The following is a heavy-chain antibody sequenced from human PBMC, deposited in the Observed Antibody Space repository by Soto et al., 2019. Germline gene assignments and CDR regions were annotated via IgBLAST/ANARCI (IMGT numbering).Heavy chain of an antibody. CDR2: ISGSGGST. J-gene: IGHJ4*02. CDR1: GFTFSSYA. CDR3: ASRGSGSSYAC. V-gene: IGHV3-23*01. Sequence: EVQLLESGGGLVQPGGSLRLSCAASGFTFSSYAMRWVRQAPVKGLEWVSAISGSGGSTYYADSVKGRFTISRDNSKNALYLQMTSLRAEDTAVYYCASRGSGSSYACWGQGTLVTVSS. D-gene: IGHD1-26*01.